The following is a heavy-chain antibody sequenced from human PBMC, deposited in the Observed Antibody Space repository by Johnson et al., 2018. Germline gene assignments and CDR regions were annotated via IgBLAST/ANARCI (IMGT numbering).Heavy chain of an antibody. J-gene: IGHJ6*03. CDR3: AKDPRPPTILGRFKGIYNFYMYV. CDR1: AFTFSNFG. CDR2: ISFDGSSR. V-gene: IGHV3-30*18. Sequence: QVQLVESGGGVAQPGTSLRLSCEASAFTFSNFGVNWVRQSPGKGLEWVAFISFDGSSRFYADSVKGRFTISRDNSKKTLYLQMDSLRREDTGVHPCAKDPRPPTILGRFKGIYNFYMYVWGNGTTFTVS. D-gene: IGHD3/OR15-3a*01.